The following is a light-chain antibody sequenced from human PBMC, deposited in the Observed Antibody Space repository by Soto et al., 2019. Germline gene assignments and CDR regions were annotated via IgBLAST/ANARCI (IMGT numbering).Light chain of an antibody. Sequence: EIVMTQSPATLSVSPGERATLSCRASQSVSSNLAWYQQKPGQAPRLLIYGASTRATGITARFSGSWSGTEFTLTISSLQSEEFAVYYCQQYNNWPPFTFGPGTKVDIK. CDR1: QSVSSN. V-gene: IGKV3-15*01. CDR3: QQYNNWPPFT. J-gene: IGKJ3*01. CDR2: GAS.